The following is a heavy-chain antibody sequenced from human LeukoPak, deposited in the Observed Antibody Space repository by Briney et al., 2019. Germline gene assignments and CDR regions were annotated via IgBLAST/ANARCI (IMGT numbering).Heavy chain of an antibody. Sequence: ASVKVSCKASGYTFTGYYMHWVRQAPGQGLEWMGWINPNSGGTNYAQKFQGRVTMTRDTSISTAYMELSRLRSDDTAVYYCARRGVVVPAARTPEYYYYYYMDVWGKGTTVTVSS. CDR3: ARRGVVVPAARTPEYYYYYYMDV. CDR1: GYTFTGYY. D-gene: IGHD2-2*01. CDR2: INPNSGGT. J-gene: IGHJ6*03. V-gene: IGHV1-2*02.